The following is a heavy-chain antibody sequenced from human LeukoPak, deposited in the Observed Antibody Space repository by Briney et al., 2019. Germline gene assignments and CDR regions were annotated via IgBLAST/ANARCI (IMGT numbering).Heavy chain of an antibody. CDR2: IYYSGST. CDR1: GGSISSGDYY. CDR3: AGTSGSGTPIEY. Sequence: PSETLSLTCTVSGGSISSGDYYWSWIRQPPGKGLEWIGYIYYSGSTNYNPSLKSRVTMSVDTSKNQFSLKLSSVTAADTAVYYCAGTSGSGTPIEYWGQGTLVTVSS. D-gene: IGHD3-10*01. V-gene: IGHV4-61*08. J-gene: IGHJ4*02.